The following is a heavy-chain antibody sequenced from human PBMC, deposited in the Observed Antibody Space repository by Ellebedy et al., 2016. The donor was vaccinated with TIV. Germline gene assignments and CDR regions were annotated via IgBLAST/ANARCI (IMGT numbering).Heavy chain of an antibody. Sequence: GSLRLSCAVYGGSFSGYYWSWIRQPPGKGLEWIGEINHSGSTNYNPSLKSRVTKSIDTSKNQFSLKLSSVTAADTAVYYCARGISGYWGQGTLVTVSS. CDR1: GGSFSGYY. D-gene: IGHD3-10*01. J-gene: IGHJ4*02. CDR2: INHSGST. CDR3: ARGISGY. V-gene: IGHV4-34*01.